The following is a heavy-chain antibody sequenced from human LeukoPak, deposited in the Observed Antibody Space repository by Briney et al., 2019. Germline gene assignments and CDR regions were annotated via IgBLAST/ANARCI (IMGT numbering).Heavy chain of an antibody. CDR1: GGSISSYY. D-gene: IGHD5-18*01. V-gene: IGHV4-59*01. Sequence: SETLSLTCTVSGGSISSYYWSWIRQSPGEGLEWIGYIHYRGSTNYNPSLKSRVTISVDTSKDQFSLKLSSLTAADTAVYYCARSVLGYSYGLHIDYWGQGTLVTAPS. J-gene: IGHJ4*02. CDR3: ARSVLGYSYGLHIDY. CDR2: IHYRGST.